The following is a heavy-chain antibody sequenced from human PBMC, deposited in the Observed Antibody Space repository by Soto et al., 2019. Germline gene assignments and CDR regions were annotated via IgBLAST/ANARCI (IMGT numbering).Heavy chain of an antibody. J-gene: IGHJ3*02. CDR3: ARPLSHDYDAFDI. CDR1: GGTFSSYT. D-gene: IGHD4-17*01. Sequence: QVQLVQSGAEVKKPGSSVKVSCKASGGTFSSYTISWVRQAPGQGLEWMGRIIPILGIANYAQKFQGRVTITADKSTSTAYMELSSLRSEDTAVYYGARPLSHDYDAFDIWGQGTMVTVSS. CDR2: IIPILGIA. V-gene: IGHV1-69*02.